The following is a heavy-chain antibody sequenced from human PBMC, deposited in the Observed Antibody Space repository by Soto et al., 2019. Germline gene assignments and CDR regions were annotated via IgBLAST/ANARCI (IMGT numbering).Heavy chain of an antibody. J-gene: IGHJ2*01. Sequence: QVQLQESGPGLVKPSQTLSLTCTVSGGSISSGDYYWSWIRQPPGKGLEWIGYIYYSGSTYYNPSLKSRVTISVDTSKNQFSLKLSSVTAADTAVYYCARDEYYYDSSGYYHYWYFDLWGRGTLVTVSS. V-gene: IGHV4-30-4*01. CDR2: IYYSGST. D-gene: IGHD3-22*01. CDR1: GGSISSGDYY. CDR3: ARDEYYYDSSGYYHYWYFDL.